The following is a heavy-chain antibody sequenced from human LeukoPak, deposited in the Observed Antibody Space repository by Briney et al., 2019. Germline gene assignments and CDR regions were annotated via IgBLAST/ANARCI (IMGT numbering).Heavy chain of an antibody. CDR2: TYYRSKWYT. CDR1: GDSVSSNSAA. Sequence: SQTLSLTCAISGDSVSSNSAAWNWIRQSPSRGLEWLGRTYYRSKWYTDYAVSVKSRITINPDTSKNQFSLQLNFVTPEDTAVYYCAGAHTTMVRALDVWGRGTMVTVSS. J-gene: IGHJ3*01. V-gene: IGHV6-1*01. D-gene: IGHD5-18*01. CDR3: AGAHTTMVRALDV.